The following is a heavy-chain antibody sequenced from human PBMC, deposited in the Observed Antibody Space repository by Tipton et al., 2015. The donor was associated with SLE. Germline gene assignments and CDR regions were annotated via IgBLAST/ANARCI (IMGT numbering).Heavy chain of an antibody. Sequence: TLSLTCTVSGGSISRYYWSWIRQPPGKGLEWIGYVSYSGSTTYSPSLMSRVAISVDTSKNLFSLKLNSVTAADTAVYFCARGFTPYYYGSSIPVFDYWGQGTLVTVPS. CDR1: GGSISRYY. CDR2: VSYSGST. D-gene: IGHD3-10*01. V-gene: IGHV4-59*01. J-gene: IGHJ4*02. CDR3: ARGFTPYYYGSSIPVFDY.